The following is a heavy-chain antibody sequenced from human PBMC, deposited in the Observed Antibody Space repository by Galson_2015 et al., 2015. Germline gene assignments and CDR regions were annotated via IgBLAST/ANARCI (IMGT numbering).Heavy chain of an antibody. V-gene: IGHV3-21*01. J-gene: IGHJ4*02. Sequence: SLRLSCAASGFTFSSYSMNWVRQAPGKGLEWVSSISSSSSYTNYADSVKGRFTISRDNAKNSLYLQMNSLRAEDTAVYYCARVRDYYDSSGSLYYFDYWGQGTLVTVSS. D-gene: IGHD3-22*01. CDR2: ISSSSSYT. CDR1: GFTFSSYS. CDR3: ARVRDYYDSSGSLYYFDY.